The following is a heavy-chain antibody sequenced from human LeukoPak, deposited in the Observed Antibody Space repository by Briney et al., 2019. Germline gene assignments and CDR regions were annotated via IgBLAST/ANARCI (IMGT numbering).Heavy chain of an antibody. V-gene: IGHV3-23*01. Sequence: GGSLRLSCAASGFTFSSYAMSWVRQAPGKGLEWVSAISGSGGSTYYADSVKGRFTIPRDNSKNTLYLQMNSLRAEDTAVYYCARDILDSSGYSGAFDIWGQGTMVTVSS. J-gene: IGHJ3*02. CDR1: GFTFSSYA. CDR3: ARDILDSSGYSGAFDI. D-gene: IGHD3-22*01. CDR2: ISGSGGST.